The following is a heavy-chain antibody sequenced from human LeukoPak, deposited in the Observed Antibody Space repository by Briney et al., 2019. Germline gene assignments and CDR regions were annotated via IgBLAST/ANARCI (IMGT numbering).Heavy chain of an antibody. CDR2: IYYSGST. D-gene: IGHD3-9*01. CDR3: ARDGPLSYYDILTGYPNYYYYYMDV. Sequence: SETLSLTCTVSGGSISSYYWGWIRQPPGKGLEWIGYIYYSGSTNYNPSLKSRVTISVDTSKNQFSLKLSSVTAADTAVYYCARDGPLSYYDILTGYPNYYYYYMDVWGKGTTVTISS. CDR1: GGSISSYY. V-gene: IGHV4-59*12. J-gene: IGHJ6*03.